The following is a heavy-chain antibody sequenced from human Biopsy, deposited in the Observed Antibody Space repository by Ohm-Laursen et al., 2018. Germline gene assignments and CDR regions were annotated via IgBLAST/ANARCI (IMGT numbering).Heavy chain of an antibody. V-gene: IGHV4-31*01. CDR1: GGSISSGGSY. D-gene: IGHD3-22*01. CDR2: IFNSANT. J-gene: IGHJ5*02. Sequence: SDTLSLTCTVSGGSISSGGSYWSWIRQRPGKGLEWIGYIFNSANTNYNPSLKNLITISGDTSKNQFSLKLNSVTAADTAVYYCARGDYFDSNGYFWFDPWGQGTLVTVSS. CDR3: ARGDYFDSNGYFWFDP.